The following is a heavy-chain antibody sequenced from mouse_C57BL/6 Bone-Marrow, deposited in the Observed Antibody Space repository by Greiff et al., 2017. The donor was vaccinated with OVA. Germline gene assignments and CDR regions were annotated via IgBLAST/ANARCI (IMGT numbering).Heavy chain of an antibody. CDR1: GFTFSDYY. D-gene: IGHD1-2*01. CDR3: ARGGYYFDY. V-gene: IGHV5-16*01. J-gene: IGHJ2*01. CDR2: INYDGSST. Sequence: EVKLVESEGGLVQPGSSMKLSCTASGFTFSDYYMAWVRQVPEKGLEWVANINYDGSSTYYLDSLKSRFIISIDNAKNILYLQMSSLKSEDTATYYCARGGYYFDYWGQGTTLTVSS.